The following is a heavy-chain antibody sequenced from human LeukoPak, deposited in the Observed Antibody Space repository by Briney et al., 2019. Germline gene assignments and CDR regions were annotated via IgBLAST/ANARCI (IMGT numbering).Heavy chain of an antibody. D-gene: IGHD1-26*01. CDR3: ARGGIITSYAFEI. CDR2: ISSTSNYI. V-gene: IGHV3-21*01. CDR1: GFTFSNYW. J-gene: IGHJ3*02. Sequence: PGGSLRLSCAASGFTFSNYWMHWVRQAPGKGLVWVSCISSTSNYIFYADSVRGRFTISRDNAKNSLYLQMDSLRAEDTAVYYCARGGIITSYAFEIWGQGAMVTVSS.